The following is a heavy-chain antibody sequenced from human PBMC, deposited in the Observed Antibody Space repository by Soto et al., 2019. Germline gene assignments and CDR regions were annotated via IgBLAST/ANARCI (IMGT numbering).Heavy chain of an antibody. CDR1: GFTFSTYI. CDR2: ISSSSSYI. CDR3: ARDYDFWSGRGGMDV. Sequence: GGPLTLSCAASGFTFSTYIMNWVRQAPGKGLEWVSSISSSSSYIYYADSVKGRFTISRDNAKNSLYLQMNSLRAEDTAVYYCARDYDFWSGRGGMDVWGQGTTVNVSS. D-gene: IGHD3-3*01. J-gene: IGHJ6*02. V-gene: IGHV3-21*01.